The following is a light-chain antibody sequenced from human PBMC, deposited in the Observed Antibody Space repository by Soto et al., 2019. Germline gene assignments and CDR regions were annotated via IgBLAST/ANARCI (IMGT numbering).Light chain of an antibody. CDR2: EVS. V-gene: IGLV2-8*01. CDR1: SSDVGGYNY. CDR3: SSYAGGNKV. Sequence: HSVLTQPPSASGSPGQSVTISCTGTSSDVGGYNYVSWYQQHPGKAPKLMIYEVSKRPSGVPDRFSGSKSGNTASLTVSGLQAEDEADYYCSSYAGGNKVFGGGTKLTVL. J-gene: IGLJ2*01.